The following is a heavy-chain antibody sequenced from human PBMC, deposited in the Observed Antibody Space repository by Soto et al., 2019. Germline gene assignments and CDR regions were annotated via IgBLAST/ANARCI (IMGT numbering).Heavy chain of an antibody. D-gene: IGHD3-22*01. CDR3: ARDPPMYYYDSSGYPEGTHFEY. CDR2: INPNSGGT. CDR1: GYTFTGYY. Sequence: ASVKVSCKASGYTFTGYYMHWVRQAPGQGLEWMGWINPNSGGTNYAQKFQGRVTMTRDTSISTAYMELSRLRSDDTAVYYCARDPPMYYYDSSGYPEGTHFEYWGQGTLVSVS. V-gene: IGHV1-2*02. J-gene: IGHJ4*02.